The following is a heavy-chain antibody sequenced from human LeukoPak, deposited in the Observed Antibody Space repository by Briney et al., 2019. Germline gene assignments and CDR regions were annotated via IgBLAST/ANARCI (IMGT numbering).Heavy chain of an antibody. CDR1: GVSISSSDYY. CDR2: IYYGGST. Sequence: SETLSLTCTVSGVSISSSDYYWGWIRQPPGKGLEWIGSIYYGGSTYYNPSLKSRVTISVDTSMNQFSLKLSFVTTADTAVYYCARALGYCSGGSCTRGYNWFDPWGQGTLVTVPS. CDR3: ARALGYCSGGSCTRGYNWFDP. J-gene: IGHJ5*02. D-gene: IGHD2-15*01. V-gene: IGHV4-39*01.